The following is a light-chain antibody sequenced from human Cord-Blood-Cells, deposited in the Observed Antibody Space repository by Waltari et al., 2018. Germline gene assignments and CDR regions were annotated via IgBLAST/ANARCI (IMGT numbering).Light chain of an antibody. CDR2: GAS. V-gene: IGKV3-15*01. Sequence: EILMTQSPATLSVSPGERATLSCRASQSVSSNLAWYQQKPGPAPRLLIYGASTRATGIPARFSGSGSGTEFTLTISSLQSEDFAVYYCQQYNNWPYTFGQGTKLKIK. CDR1: QSVSSN. CDR3: QQYNNWPYT. J-gene: IGKJ2*01.